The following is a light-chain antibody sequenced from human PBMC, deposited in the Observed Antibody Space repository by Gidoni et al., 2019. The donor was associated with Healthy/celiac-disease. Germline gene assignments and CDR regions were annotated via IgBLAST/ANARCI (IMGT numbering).Light chain of an antibody. J-gene: IGKJ1*01. V-gene: IGKV1-5*01. CDR3: QQYNSYSGT. CDR2: DAS. CDR1: QSISSW. Sequence: DHQMTQSPSTLSASVGDRVTITCRASQSISSWLAWYQQKPGKAPKLLIYDASSLESGVPSRFSGSGSGTEFTLTISSLQPDDFATYYCQQYNSYSGTFGQGTKVEIK.